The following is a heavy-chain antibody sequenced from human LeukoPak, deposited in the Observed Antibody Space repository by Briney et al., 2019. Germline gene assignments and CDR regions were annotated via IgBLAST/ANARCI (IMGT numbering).Heavy chain of an antibody. V-gene: IGHV4-31*03. D-gene: IGHD3-10*01. CDR1: GGSISSGGYY. CDR3: ARAAIYYYGSGSYYNFNWFDP. J-gene: IGHJ5*02. Sequence: NPSETLSPTCTVSGGSISSGGYYWSWIRQHPGKGLEWIGYIYYSGSTYYNPSLKSRVTISVDTSKNQFSLKLSSVTAADTAVYYCARAAIYYYGSGSYYNFNWFDPWGQGTLVTVSS. CDR2: IYYSGST.